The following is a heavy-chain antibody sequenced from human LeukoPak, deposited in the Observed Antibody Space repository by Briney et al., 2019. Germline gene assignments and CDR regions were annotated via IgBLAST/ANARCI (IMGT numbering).Heavy chain of an antibody. CDR1: GFTFDDYA. CDR3: AKDYCSSTSCYPSYYYYMDV. D-gene: IGHD2-2*01. J-gene: IGHJ6*03. CDR2: ISWNSGSI. Sequence: PGGSLRLSCAASGFTFDDYAMHWVRQAPGKGLEWVSGISWNSGSIGYADSVKGRFTISRVNAKNSLYLQMNSLRAEDTALYYCAKDYCSSTSCYPSYYYYMDVWGKGTTVTVSS. V-gene: IGHV3-9*01.